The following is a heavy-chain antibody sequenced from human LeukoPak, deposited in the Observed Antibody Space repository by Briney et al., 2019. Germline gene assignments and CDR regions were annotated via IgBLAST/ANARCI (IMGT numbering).Heavy chain of an antibody. CDR2: IRNRARGYTT. CDR3: ARPNGIDWSIDYFDY. V-gene: IGHV3-72*01. D-gene: IGHD3-9*01. Sequence: GGSLRLSCAASGFMFSAHYMDWVRQPPGKGLEWVGRIRNRARGYTTEYAASVEGRFTVSRDDSKNSLYLQMNSLKTEDTAVYYCARPNGIDWSIDYFDYWGQGTLVTVSS. CDR1: GFMFSAHY. J-gene: IGHJ4*02.